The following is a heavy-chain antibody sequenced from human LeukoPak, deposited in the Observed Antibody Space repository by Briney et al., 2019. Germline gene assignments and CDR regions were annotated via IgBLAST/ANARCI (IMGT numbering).Heavy chain of an antibody. CDR1: GYTFTGYY. J-gene: IGHJ4*02. CDR3: ARSMVTIFGVVLGAYYFDY. V-gene: IGHV1-2*02. CDR2: INPNSGGT. D-gene: IGHD3-3*01. Sequence: ASVKVSCKASGYTFTGYYMHWVRQAPGQGLEWMGWINPNSGGTNYAQKFQGRVTMTRDTSISTAYMELSRLRPDDTAVYYCARSMVTIFGVVLGAYYFDYWGQGTLVTVSS.